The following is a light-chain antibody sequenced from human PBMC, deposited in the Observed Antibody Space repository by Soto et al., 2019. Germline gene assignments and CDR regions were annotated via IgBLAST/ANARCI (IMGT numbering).Light chain of an antibody. J-gene: IGKJ2*01. V-gene: IGKV1-5*03. CDR2: KAS. CDR3: QQYNSYSYT. CDR1: QSISSW. Sequence: DIQMTQSPSTLPASVGDRVTITCRASQSISSWFAWYQQKPGKAPKLLIYKASSLESGVPSSFSGSGSGREFTLTISSLQPDDFATYYCQQYNSYSYTFGQGTKLEIK.